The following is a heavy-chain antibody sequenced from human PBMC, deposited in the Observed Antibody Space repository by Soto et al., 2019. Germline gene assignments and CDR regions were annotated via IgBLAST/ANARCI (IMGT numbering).Heavy chain of an antibody. CDR1: GGSFSGYY. Sequence: QVQLQQWGAGLLKPSETLSLTCAVYGGSFSGYYWSWIRQPPGKGLEWIGEINHSGSTNYNPSLKSRVTISVDTSKNQFSLKLSSVTAADTAVYYCAGGGSGWRHRGYFQHWGQGTLVTVSS. CDR2: INHSGST. V-gene: IGHV4-34*01. D-gene: IGHD6-19*01. J-gene: IGHJ1*01. CDR3: AGGGSGWRHRGYFQH.